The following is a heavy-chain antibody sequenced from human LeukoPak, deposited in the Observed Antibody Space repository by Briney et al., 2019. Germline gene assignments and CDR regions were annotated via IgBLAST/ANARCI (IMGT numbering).Heavy chain of an antibody. CDR3: ARLSGGSWANTEYFPD. CDR1: GYTFNTYW. V-gene: IGHV5-51*01. D-gene: IGHD7-27*01. CDR2: VYPGDSHT. Sequence: GESLAISCKASGYTFNTYWIGWVRQKPGNGLEWMAIVYPGDSHTRYSPSFQGHFTISADKTVTTAYLQWSSLEASDTAVYYCARLSGGSWANTEYFPDWGQGTLVIVSS. J-gene: IGHJ1*01.